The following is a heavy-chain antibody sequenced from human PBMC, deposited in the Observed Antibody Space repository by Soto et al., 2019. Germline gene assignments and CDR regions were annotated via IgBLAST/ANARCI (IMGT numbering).Heavy chain of an antibody. CDR2: IIPIFGTA. CDR1: GGTFSSYA. J-gene: IGHJ6*02. V-gene: IGHV1-69*13. D-gene: IGHD3-10*01. CDR3: ARDLSRLVPSQYFSGRDYYYGMDV. Sequence: SVKVSCKASGGTFSSYAISWVRQAPGQGLEWMGGIIPIFGTANYAQKFQGRVTITADESTSTAYMELSSLRSEDTAVYYCARDLSRLVPSQYFSGRDYYYGMDVWGQGTTVTVSS.